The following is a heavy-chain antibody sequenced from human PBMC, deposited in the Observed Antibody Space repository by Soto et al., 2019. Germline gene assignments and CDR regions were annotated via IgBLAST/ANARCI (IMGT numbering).Heavy chain of an antibody. J-gene: IGHJ4*02. Sequence: SLRLSCAASGFTFDDYAMHWVRQAPGKGLEWVSGISWNSGSIGYADSVKGRFTISRDNAKNSLYLQMNSLRAEDTALYYCAKAHDYGDPYYFDYWGQGTLVTVSS. V-gene: IGHV3-9*01. CDR3: AKAHDYGDPYYFDY. CDR2: ISWNSGSI. CDR1: GFTFDDYA. D-gene: IGHD4-17*01.